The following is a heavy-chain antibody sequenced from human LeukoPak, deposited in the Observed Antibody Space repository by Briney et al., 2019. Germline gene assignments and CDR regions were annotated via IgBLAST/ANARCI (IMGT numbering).Heavy chain of an antibody. CDR2: IYYNVNT. J-gene: IGHJ4*02. V-gene: IGHV4-59*08. CDR1: RGSINYYF. Sequence: PSETLSLTCSVSRGSINYYFWSWIRQSPGKGLEWIGYIYYNVNTNYNSSLQSRLTISVDTSKNQFSLELRSVTAADTAVYYCARHRGAYDSYYFDYWGQGTLVTVSS. D-gene: IGHD5-12*01. CDR3: ARHRGAYDSYYFDY.